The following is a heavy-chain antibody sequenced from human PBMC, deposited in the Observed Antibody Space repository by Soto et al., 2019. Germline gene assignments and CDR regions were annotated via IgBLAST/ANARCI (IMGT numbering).Heavy chain of an antibody. J-gene: IGHJ3*02. CDR1: GGTFSSYT. Sequence: SVKVSCKASGGTFSSYTISWVRQAPGQGLEWMGRIIPILGIANYAQKFQGRVTITADKSTSTAYMELSSLRSEDTAVYYCARDRQLRPSHAFDIWGQGTMVTVSS. V-gene: IGHV1-69*04. CDR3: ARDRQLRPSHAFDI. D-gene: IGHD1-26*01. CDR2: IIPILGIA.